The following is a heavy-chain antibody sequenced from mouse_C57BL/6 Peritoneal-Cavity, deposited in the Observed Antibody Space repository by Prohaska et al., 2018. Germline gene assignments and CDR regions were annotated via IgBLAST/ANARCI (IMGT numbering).Heavy chain of an antibody. V-gene: IGHV11-2*01. D-gene: IGHD2-1*01. CDR2: INSAGIAL. J-gene: IGHJ1*03. Sequence: WVRQTPGNTLDWIGDINSAGIALNYAPSIKDRFTIFRDNDKSTLYLQMSNVRSEDTATYFCMRYGNYWYFDVWGTGTTVTVSS. CDR3: MRYGNYWYFDV.